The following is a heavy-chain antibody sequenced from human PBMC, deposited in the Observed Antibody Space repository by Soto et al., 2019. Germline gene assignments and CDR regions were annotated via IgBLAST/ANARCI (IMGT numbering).Heavy chain of an antibody. CDR3: ARAQGDYDSGRMIYFDY. J-gene: IGHJ4*02. D-gene: IGHD5-12*01. CDR2: ISSSSSYT. V-gene: IGHV3-11*06. CDR1: GFTFSDYY. Sequence: QVQLVESGGGLVKPGGSLRLSCAASGFTFSDYYMSWLRQAPGKGLEWVSYISSSSSYTNDADSVKGRFTISRDNTKNSLYLQMNRLRAEDTAVYYCARAQGDYDSGRMIYFDYWGQGTLVTVSS.